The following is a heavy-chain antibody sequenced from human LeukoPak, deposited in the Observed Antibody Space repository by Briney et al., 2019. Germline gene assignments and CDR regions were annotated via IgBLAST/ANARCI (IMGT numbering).Heavy chain of an antibody. D-gene: IGHD3-3*01. CDR1: GGSFSGYY. V-gene: IGHV4-34*01. CDR2: INHSGST. J-gene: IGHJ4*02. Sequence: SETLSLTCAVYGGSFSGYYWSWIRQPPGKGLEWIGEINHSGSTNYNQSLKSRVTISVDTSKNQFSLKLSSVTAADTAVYYCAGAELRLFDYWGQGTLVTVSS. CDR3: AGAELRLFDY.